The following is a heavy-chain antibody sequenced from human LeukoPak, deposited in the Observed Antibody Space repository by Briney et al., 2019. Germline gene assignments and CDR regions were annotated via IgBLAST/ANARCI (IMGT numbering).Heavy chain of an antibody. CDR1: GGSISSYY. Sequence: PSETLSLTCTVSGGSISSYYWSWIRQPPGKGLEWIGYIYYSGSTNYNPSLKSRVTISVDTSKNRFSLKLSSVTAADTAVYYCARGGGGPLYCSGGSCYRPYNWFDPWGQGTLVTVSS. CDR3: ARGGGGPLYCSGGSCYRPYNWFDP. J-gene: IGHJ5*02. D-gene: IGHD2-15*01. CDR2: IYYSGST. V-gene: IGHV4-59*01.